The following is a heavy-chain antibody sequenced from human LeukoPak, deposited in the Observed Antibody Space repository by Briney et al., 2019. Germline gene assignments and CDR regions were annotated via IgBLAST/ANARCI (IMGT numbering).Heavy chain of an antibody. CDR1: GYTFIDYY. V-gene: IGHV1-2*02. D-gene: IGHD1-26*01. Sequence: ASVKVSGKASGYTFIDYYMHWVRQAPGQGLEWIGWISPNSGGTKSVQKFQGRVTMTRDTSITTVYMELSGLSFDDTAVYYCARGSGRYSVDYWGQGTLVIVSS. CDR3: ARGSGRYSVDY. CDR2: ISPNSGGT. J-gene: IGHJ4*02.